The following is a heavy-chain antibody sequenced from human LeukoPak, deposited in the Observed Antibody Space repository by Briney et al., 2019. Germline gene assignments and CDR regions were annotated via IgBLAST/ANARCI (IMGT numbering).Heavy chain of an antibody. CDR3: TRVGYIDEGIDY. V-gene: IGHV3-7*04. D-gene: IGHD5-24*01. Sequence: GGSLRRSCVASGFPFSSYWMTWVRQAPGKGLERVANIKQDGSKKSYVDSVKGRFTISRDNAKNALYLQMNSLRAEDTAIYYCTRVGYIDEGIDYWGQGTLVTVSS. J-gene: IGHJ4*02. CDR2: IKQDGSKK. CDR1: GFPFSSYW.